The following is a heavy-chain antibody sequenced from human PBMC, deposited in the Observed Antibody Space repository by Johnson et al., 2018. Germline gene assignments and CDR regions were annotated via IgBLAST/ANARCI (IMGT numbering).Heavy chain of an antibody. V-gene: IGHV3-33*05. CDR1: GFTCSSYG. CDR3: TSYETMGSGEDAFDI. CDR2: RSYDGSNK. Sequence: QLQLVQSGGGVVQPGRSLRLSCAASGFTCSSYGMHWVRQAPGKGLEWVAVRSYDGSNKYFADSVKGRFTISRDNSKSIAYMKTNSLKTEDTAVYYCTSYETMGSGEDAFDIWGQGTMVTVSS. D-gene: IGHD3-10*01. J-gene: IGHJ3*02.